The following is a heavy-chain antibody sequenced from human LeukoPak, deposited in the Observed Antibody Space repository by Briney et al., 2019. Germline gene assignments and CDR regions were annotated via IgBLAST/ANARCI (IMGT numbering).Heavy chain of an antibody. CDR3: ARAGSGSYYRGQDWFDP. Sequence: ASVKVSCRASGYTFTSYGISWVRQAPGQGLEWMGWISAYNGNTNYAQKLQGRVTMTTDTSTSTAYMELRSLRSDDTAVYYCARAGSGSYYRGQDWFDPWGQGTLVTVSS. V-gene: IGHV1-18*01. D-gene: IGHD3-10*01. CDR1: GYTFTSYG. J-gene: IGHJ5*02. CDR2: ISAYNGNT.